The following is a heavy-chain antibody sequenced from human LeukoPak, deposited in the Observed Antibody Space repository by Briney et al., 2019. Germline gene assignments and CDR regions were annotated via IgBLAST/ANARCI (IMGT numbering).Heavy chain of an antibody. J-gene: IGHJ4*02. CDR3: AKLRAARPGY. V-gene: IGHV3-23*01. CDR2: ISDSGAIT. Sequence: GGSLRLSCAASGFTFSIYGMNWVRQAPGKGLEWVSGISDSGAITNYADSVKGRFTISRDNSKDTLYLQMHSLRPEDTAIYYCAKLRAARPGYWGQGTLVTVSS. D-gene: IGHD6-6*01. CDR1: GFTFSIYG.